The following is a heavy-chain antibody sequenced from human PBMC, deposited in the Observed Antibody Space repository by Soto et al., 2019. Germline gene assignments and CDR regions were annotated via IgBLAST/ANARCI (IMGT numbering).Heavy chain of an antibody. CDR3: ASQHYYDSSGYYVVY. D-gene: IGHD3-22*01. V-gene: IGHV4-34*01. Sequence: SETLSLTCAFYGGSFSGYYWIWIRQPPGKGLEWIGEINHSGSTNYNPSLQSRVTISIDTSKNQFSLKLSSVTATDTAVYYCASQHYYDSSGYYVVYWGQGTLVTVSS. CDR2: INHSGST. CDR1: GGSFSGYY. J-gene: IGHJ4*02.